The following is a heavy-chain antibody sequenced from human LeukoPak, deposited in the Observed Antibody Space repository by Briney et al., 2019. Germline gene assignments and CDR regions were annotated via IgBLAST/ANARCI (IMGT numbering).Heavy chain of an antibody. V-gene: IGHV3-23*01. CDR2: ISASGGST. CDR1: GGSISSTYYY. Sequence: PSETLSLTCTVSGGSISSTYYYWGWIRQPPGKGLEWVSDISASGGSTYYADSVKGRFTVSRDNSKNTVYLQMSSLRADDTALFYCAKGPRQQLVTRFDNWGQGTLVTVSS. D-gene: IGHD6-13*01. CDR3: AKGPRQQLVTRFDN. J-gene: IGHJ4*02.